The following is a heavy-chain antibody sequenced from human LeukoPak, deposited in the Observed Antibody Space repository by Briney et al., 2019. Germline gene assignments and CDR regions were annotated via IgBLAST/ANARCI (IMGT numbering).Heavy chain of an antibody. Sequence: SETLSLTCTVSGGSISSSTYYGGWIRQPPGKGLEWIGSIFYSGNTYYNPSLKSRVTISIDTSKNQFSLKLSSVTAADTAVYYCVRANGYGLLDCWGQGTLVTVSS. CDR3: VRANGYGLLDC. V-gene: IGHV4-39*07. J-gene: IGHJ4*02. CDR2: IFYSGNT. CDR1: GGSISSSTYY. D-gene: IGHD5-18*01.